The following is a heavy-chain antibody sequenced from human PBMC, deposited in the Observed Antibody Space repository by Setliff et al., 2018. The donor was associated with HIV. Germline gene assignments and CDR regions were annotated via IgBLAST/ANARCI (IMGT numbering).Heavy chain of an antibody. CDR3: ARAGGPGYLDY. Sequence: GGSLRLSCAASGFTFSDYYMSWIRQAPGKGLEWVSYISSSGSTIYYADSVKGRFTISRDNTKNSVFLQMNSLRSDDTAVYYCARAGGPGYLDYWGQGTLVTVSS. D-gene: IGHD3-10*01. CDR2: ISSSGSTI. J-gene: IGHJ4*02. V-gene: IGHV3-11*04. CDR1: GFTFSDYY.